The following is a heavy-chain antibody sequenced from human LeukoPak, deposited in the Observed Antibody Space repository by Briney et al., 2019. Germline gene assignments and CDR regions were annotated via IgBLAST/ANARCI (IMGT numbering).Heavy chain of an antibody. CDR3: TSHTGTGDAFRPFHI. CDR2: INSRSSTI. D-gene: IGHD2-21*02. Sequence: PGGSLSLSCAASGFTFSTHDVNWVRQAPGKGLEWVSFINSRSSTIYYADSVKGRFTISRDNAKNSLYLQMNSLRAEDTAVYYCTSHTGTGDAFRPFHIWGQGTMVTVSS. J-gene: IGHJ3*02. CDR1: GFTFSTHD. V-gene: IGHV3-48*04.